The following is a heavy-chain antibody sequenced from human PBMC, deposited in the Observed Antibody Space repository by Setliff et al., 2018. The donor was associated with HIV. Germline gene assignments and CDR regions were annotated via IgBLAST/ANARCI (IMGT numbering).Heavy chain of an antibody. CDR2: ISDSATT. Sequence: SETLSLTCAVSGGAITNSRHYWVWIRQSPGKGLEWIGTRISDSATTSVNPSLKSRVTISLDTSKKQFSLKVISVAAADTAIYYCARGKHDFSNYGSSDYFYYMDVWGKGTTVTVSS. V-gene: IGHV4-39*07. CDR1: GGAITNSRHY. J-gene: IGHJ6*03. D-gene: IGHD4-4*01. CDR3: ARGKHDFSNYGSSDYFYYMDV.